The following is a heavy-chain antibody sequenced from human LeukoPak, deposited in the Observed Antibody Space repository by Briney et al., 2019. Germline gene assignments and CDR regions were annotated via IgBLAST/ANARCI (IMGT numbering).Heavy chain of an antibody. CDR2: INRDETRT. CDR3: ARDLTGPLDS. J-gene: IGHJ5*02. V-gene: IGHV3-74*01. Sequence: GGSLRLSCAASGFTFNNAWMSWVRQAPGKGLVWVSRINRDETRTGYADFVKGRFTISRDNVQNSLYLQMNSLRVEDTAVYYCARDLTGPLDSWGQGTLVTVSS. CDR1: GFTFNNAW. D-gene: IGHD4/OR15-4a*01.